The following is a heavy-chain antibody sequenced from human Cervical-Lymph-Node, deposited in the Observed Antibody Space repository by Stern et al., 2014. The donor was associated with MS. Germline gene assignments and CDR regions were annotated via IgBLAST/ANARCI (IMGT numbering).Heavy chain of an antibody. CDR3: AREVAGHRLGMMDV. CDR2: INPSGGST. V-gene: IGHV1-46*01. Sequence: QVQPGESGAEGKKPGASVKVSCKASGYTFLNDYMHWGRQAPGQGLEWVGIINPSGGSTSYAQKFQGRVTMTRDTSTSTVYMELSSLRSEDTAVYYCAREVAGHRLGMMDVWGQGTTVTVSS. J-gene: IGHJ6*02. CDR1: GYTFLNDY. D-gene: IGHD6-19*01.